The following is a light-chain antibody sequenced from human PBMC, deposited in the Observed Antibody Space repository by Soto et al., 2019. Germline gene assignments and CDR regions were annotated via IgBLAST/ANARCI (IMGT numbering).Light chain of an antibody. Sequence: QSALTQPASVSGSPGQAITISCSGTSSDVGAFNYVSWYQQHPGKAPKLMIYDVSNRPSGVSNRLSGSKSGNTASLTISGLRAEDEADYYCNSYTSNNTYVFGNGTKVTVL. V-gene: IGLV2-14*03. CDR3: NSYTSNNTYV. CDR2: DVS. J-gene: IGLJ1*01. CDR1: SSDVGAFNY.